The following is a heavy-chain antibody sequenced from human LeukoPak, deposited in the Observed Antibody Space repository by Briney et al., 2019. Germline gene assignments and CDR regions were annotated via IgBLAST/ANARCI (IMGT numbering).Heavy chain of an antibody. Sequence: ASVKVSCKASGGTFSSYAINWVRQATGQGLEWMGWMNPNSGNTGYAQKFQGRVTMTRNTSISTAYMELSSLRSEDTAVYYCARGSSTSCFDYWGQGTLVTVSS. D-gene: IGHD2-2*01. CDR3: ARGSSTSCFDY. V-gene: IGHV1-8*02. J-gene: IGHJ4*02. CDR2: MNPNSGNT. CDR1: GGTFSSYA.